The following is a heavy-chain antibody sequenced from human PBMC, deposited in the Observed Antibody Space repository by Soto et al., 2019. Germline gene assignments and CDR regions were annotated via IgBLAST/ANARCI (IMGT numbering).Heavy chain of an antibody. Sequence: SETLSLTCAFYGGSFSGYYWSWIRQPPGKGLEWIGEINHSGSTNYNPSLKSRVTMSVDTSKNQFSLKLSSVTAADTAVYYCARGPFGYSSGWYHPYFDYWGQGTLVTVSS. CDR3: ARGPFGYSSGWYHPYFDY. CDR1: GGSFSGYY. D-gene: IGHD6-19*01. J-gene: IGHJ4*02. CDR2: INHSGST. V-gene: IGHV4-34*01.